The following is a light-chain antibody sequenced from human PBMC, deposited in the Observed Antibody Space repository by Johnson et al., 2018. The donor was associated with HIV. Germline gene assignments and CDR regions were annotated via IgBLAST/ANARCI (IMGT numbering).Light chain of an antibody. CDR1: TSKIGNNY. J-gene: IGLJ1*01. CDR3: GTWDSSLLAYV. CDR2: DNN. V-gene: IGLV1-51*01. Sequence: QFVLTQPPSVSAAPGQKVTISCSGSTSKIGNNYVSWYQHLPGAAPKLLIYDNNKRPSGIPDRFSGSKSGTSATLGITGPQTGDWAGYYCGTWDSSLLAYVFGTETKVTVL.